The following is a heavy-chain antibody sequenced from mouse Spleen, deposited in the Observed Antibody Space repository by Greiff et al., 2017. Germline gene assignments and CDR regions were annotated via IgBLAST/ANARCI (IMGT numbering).Heavy chain of an antibody. CDR1: GFSLTSYG. J-gene: IGHJ4*01. Sequence: QVQLKETGPGLVAPSQSLSITCTVSGFSLTSYGVHWVRQPPGKGLEWLVVIWSDGSTNYNSALKSRLSISKDNSKSQVFLKMNSLQTDDTAMYYCARHPSTATLAMDYWGQGTSVTVSS. D-gene: IGHD1-2*01. CDR2: IWSDGST. V-gene: IGHV2-6-1*01. CDR3: ARHPSTATLAMDY.